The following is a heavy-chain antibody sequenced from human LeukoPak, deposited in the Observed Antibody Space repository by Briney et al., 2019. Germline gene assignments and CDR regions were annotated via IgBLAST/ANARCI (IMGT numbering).Heavy chain of an antibody. CDR2: INHSGST. CDR3: ARGYCSSTSCYTGHYYYYGMDV. Sequence: SETLSLTCAAYGGSFSGYYWSWIRQPPGKGLEWIGEINHSGSTNYNPSLKSRVAISVDTSKNQFSLRLSSVTAADTAVYYCARGYCSSTSCYTGHYYYYGMDVWGQGTTVTVSS. D-gene: IGHD2-2*02. V-gene: IGHV4-34*01. J-gene: IGHJ6*02. CDR1: GGSFSGYY.